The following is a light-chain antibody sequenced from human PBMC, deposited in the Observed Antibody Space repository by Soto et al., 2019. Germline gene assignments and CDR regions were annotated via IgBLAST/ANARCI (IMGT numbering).Light chain of an antibody. CDR2: AAS. CDR1: QGISSY. Sequence: DIQLTQSPSFLSASGGDRVTITCRASQGISSYLAWYQQKPGKAPKLLIYAASTLQSGVPSRCSGSGSGTEFTLTISSLQPEDFATYYCQQLNSYPRYTFGQGTKLEIK. V-gene: IGKV1-9*01. CDR3: QQLNSYPRYT. J-gene: IGKJ2*01.